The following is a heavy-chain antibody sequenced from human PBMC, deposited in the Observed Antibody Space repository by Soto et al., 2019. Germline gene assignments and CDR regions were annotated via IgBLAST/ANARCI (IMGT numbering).Heavy chain of an antibody. V-gene: IGHV5-51*03. D-gene: IGHD2-2*01. CDR3: ARDIVVPAAMMGYYYYYGMDV. Sequence: PGESLKISCKGSGYSFTSYWIGWVRQMPGKGLEWMGIIYPGDSDTRYSPSFQGQVTISADKSISTAYLQWSSLKASDTAMYYCARDIVVPAAMMGYYYYYGMDVWGQGTTVTVSS. CDR2: IYPGDSDT. J-gene: IGHJ6*02. CDR1: GYSFTSYW.